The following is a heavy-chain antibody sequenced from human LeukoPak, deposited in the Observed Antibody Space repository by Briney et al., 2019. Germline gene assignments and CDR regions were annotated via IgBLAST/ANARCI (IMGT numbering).Heavy chain of an antibody. J-gene: IGHJ4*02. CDR2: INHSGST. CDR3: ARRLRRAPFDY. V-gene: IGHV4-34*01. CDR1: GGSLSGYY. Sequence: KSSETLSLTCAVYGGSLSGYYWSWIRQPPGKGLEWIGEINHSGSTNYNPSLKSRVTISVDTSKNQFSLKLSSVTAADTAVYYCARRLRRAPFDYWGQGTLVTVSS.